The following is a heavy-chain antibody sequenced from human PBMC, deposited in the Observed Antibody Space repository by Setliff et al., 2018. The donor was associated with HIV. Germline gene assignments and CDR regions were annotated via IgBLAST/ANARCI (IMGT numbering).Heavy chain of an antibody. J-gene: IGHJ4*02. CDR1: GFTFSFDW. CDR2: LTPDGGQV. CDR3: AKTPSSGWYSLYLDY. V-gene: IGHV3-7*01. D-gene: IGHD6-19*01. Sequence: GGSLRLSCAASGFTFSFDWMSWVRQAPGKGLEWVASLTPDGGQVYYADSVRGRFTISRDNGKNSLYLQMNSLRAEDTAVYYCAKTPSSGWYSLYLDYWGQGTLVTVSS.